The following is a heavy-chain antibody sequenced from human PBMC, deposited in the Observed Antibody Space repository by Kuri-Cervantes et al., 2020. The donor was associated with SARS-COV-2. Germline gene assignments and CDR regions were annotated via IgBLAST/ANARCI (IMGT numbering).Heavy chain of an antibody. CDR1: GFSLSTSGVG. V-gene: IGHV2-70*11. Sequence: SGPTLVKPTQILTLTCTFSGFSLSTSGVGVGWIRQPPGKALEWLARIDWDDDQYYKTSLNTRLSISKDTSKDQVVLTMTNMDLVDTATYYCVRIRAATVIADYWGQGTLVTVSS. D-gene: IGHD4-11*01. CDR3: VRIRAATVIADY. J-gene: IGHJ4*02. CDR2: IDWDDDQ.